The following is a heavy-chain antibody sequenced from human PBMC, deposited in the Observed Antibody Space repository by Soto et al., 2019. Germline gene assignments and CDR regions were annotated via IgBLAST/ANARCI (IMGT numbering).Heavy chain of an antibody. CDR2: IYHSGRT. Sequence: QVQLQESGPGLVKPSGTLSLTCAVSGGSISSSNWWRWVRQPPGKGLEWIGEIYHSGRTNDNQSLKRRFTIALDNSKNQSSLKLSSVTAEDTAVYYCASAGTGGYRGYALARTYWLAPWGQGTLVPVSS. CDR1: GGSISSSNW. D-gene: IGHD5-12*01. V-gene: IGHV4-4*02. CDR3: ASAGTGGYRGYALARTYWLAP. J-gene: IGHJ5*02.